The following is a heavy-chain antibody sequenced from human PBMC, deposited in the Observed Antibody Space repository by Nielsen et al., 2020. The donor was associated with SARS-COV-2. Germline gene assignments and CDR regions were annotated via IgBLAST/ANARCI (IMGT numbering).Heavy chain of an antibody. CDR1: GFTFDDYA. V-gene: IGHV3-9*01. CDR2: ISWNSGSI. D-gene: IGHD3-22*01. J-gene: IGHJ4*02. CDR3: AKLAGGGAYDSSGDTI. Sequence: GGSLRLSCAASGFTFDDYAMHWVRQAPGKGLEWVSGISWNSGSIGYADSVKGRFTISRDNAKNSLYLQMNSLRAEDTALYYCAKLAGGGAYDSSGDTIWGQGTLVTVSS.